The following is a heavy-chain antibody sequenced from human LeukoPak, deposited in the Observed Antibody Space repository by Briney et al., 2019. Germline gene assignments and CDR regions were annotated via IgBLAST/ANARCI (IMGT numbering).Heavy chain of an antibody. Sequence: ASVKVSCKASGYTFTGYYMHWVRQAPGQGLEWMGWISPNSGGTNYAQKFQGRVTMTRDTSISTAYMELSRLRSDDTAVYYCARVEAYHYDFWSGYYTGFDYWGQGTLVTVSS. CDR1: GYTFTGYY. J-gene: IGHJ4*02. CDR2: ISPNSGGT. V-gene: IGHV1-2*02. CDR3: ARVEAYHYDFWSGYYTGFDY. D-gene: IGHD3-3*01.